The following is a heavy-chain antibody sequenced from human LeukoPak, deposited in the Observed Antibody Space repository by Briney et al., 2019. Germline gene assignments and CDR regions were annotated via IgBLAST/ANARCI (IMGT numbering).Heavy chain of an antibody. CDR2: IKSKTDGWTT. Sequence: GGSLRLSCAASGFIFINAWMSWVRQAPGKGLEWVGRIKSKTDGWTTDYAAPVKGRFTISRDDSDNTLYLQMNSLEIEDTAVYYCRYFDYWGQGTLVTVSS. V-gene: IGHV3-15*01. CDR3: RYFDY. J-gene: IGHJ4*02. CDR1: GFIFINAW.